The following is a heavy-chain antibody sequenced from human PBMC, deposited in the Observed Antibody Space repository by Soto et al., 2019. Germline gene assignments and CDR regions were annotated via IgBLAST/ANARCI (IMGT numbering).Heavy chain of an antibody. D-gene: IGHD2-2*01. J-gene: IGHJ5*02. V-gene: IGHV4-30-2*01. Sequence: SETLSLTCAVSGGSISRGGYSWSWIRQPPGKGLEWIGYIYHSGSTYYNPSLKSRVTISVDRSKNQFSLKLSSVTAADTAVYYCATVPDRCGQGTLVTVSS. CDR2: IYHSGST. CDR3: ATVPDR. CDR1: GGSISRGGYS.